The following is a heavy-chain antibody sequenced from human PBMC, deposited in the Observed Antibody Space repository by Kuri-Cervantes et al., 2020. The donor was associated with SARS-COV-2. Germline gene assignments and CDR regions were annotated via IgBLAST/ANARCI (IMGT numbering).Heavy chain of an antibody. V-gene: IGHV3-30*02. J-gene: IGHJ6*03. CDR2: IRYDGSNK. CDR3: AKALEGGATSLYYYYYYMDV. Sequence: GGSLRLSCSASGFTFGSYSINWVRQAPGKGLEWVAFIRYDGSNKYYADSVKGRFTISRDNSKNTLYLQMNSLRAEDTAVYYCAKALEGGATSLYYYYYYMDVWGKGTTVTVSS. CDR1: GFTFGSYS. D-gene: IGHD1-26*01.